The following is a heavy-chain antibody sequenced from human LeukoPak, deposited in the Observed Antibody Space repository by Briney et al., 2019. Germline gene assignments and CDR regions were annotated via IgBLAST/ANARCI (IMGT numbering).Heavy chain of an antibody. CDR1: GFTLSSYA. V-gene: IGHV3-23*01. Sequence: GGSLRLSCAASGFTLSSYAMSWVRQAPGKGLEWVSAISGSGGSTYYADSVKGRFTISRDNSKNTLYLQMNSLRAEDTAVYYCAKSSGEEQNRYFDWSSFDYWGQGTLVTVSS. J-gene: IGHJ4*02. CDR3: AKSSGEEQNRYFDWSSFDY. D-gene: IGHD3-9*01. CDR2: ISGSGGST.